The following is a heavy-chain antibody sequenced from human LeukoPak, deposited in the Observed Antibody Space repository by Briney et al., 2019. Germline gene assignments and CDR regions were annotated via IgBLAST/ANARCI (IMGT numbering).Heavy chain of an antibody. V-gene: IGHV3-7*01. J-gene: IGHJ4*02. D-gene: IGHD2-21*01. CDR1: GLSFGNYW. Sequence: GGSLRLSRAVSGLSFGNYWMSWVRQAPGKGLEWVANINQDANERYYVDSVKGRYTISRENAKNSLYLQLNSLRAEDTAVYYCAAGDSFDYWGQGALVTVSS. CDR2: INQDANER. CDR3: AAGDSFDY.